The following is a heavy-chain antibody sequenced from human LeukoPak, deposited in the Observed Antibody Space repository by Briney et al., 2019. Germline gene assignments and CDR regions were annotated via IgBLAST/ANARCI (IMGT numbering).Heavy chain of an antibody. J-gene: IGHJ1*01. CDR2: IKNKNSGRTT. V-gene: IGHV3-15*01. Sequence: GGSLRLSCAASGFILPNAWMHWVRQAPGKGLEWVGRIKNKNSGRTTNYIAPVKGRFTISRDDSKITLYLEMDSLKTEDTAVYYCMTDGGLLPYYFTYWGDGTLGTVSS. CDR1: GFILPNAW. D-gene: IGHD3-10*01. CDR3: MTDGGLLPYYFTY.